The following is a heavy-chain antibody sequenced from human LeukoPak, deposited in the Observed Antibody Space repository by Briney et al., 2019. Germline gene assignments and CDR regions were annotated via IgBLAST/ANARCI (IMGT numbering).Heavy chain of an antibody. Sequence: SVTVSCKASGGTFSSYTISWVRQAPGQGLEWMGRIIPILGIANYAQKFQGRVTITADKSTSTAYMELSSLRSEDTAVYYCARVTTGYYYMDVWGKGTTVTVSS. CDR1: GGTFSSYT. V-gene: IGHV1-69*02. CDR2: IIPILGIA. CDR3: ARVTTGYYYMDV. J-gene: IGHJ6*03. D-gene: IGHD4-17*01.